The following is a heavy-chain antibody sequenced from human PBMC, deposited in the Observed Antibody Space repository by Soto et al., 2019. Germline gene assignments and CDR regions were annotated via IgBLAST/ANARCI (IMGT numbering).Heavy chain of an antibody. CDR3: ARAYVVVVAATRAWFDP. V-gene: IGHV4-39*07. Sequence: SETLSLTCTVSGGSISSSSYYWGWIRQPPGKGLEWIGNIYYSGSTYYNPSLKSRVTISVDTSKNQFSLKLSSVTAADTAVYYCARAYVVVVAATRAWFDPWGQGTLVTVSS. CDR1: GGSISSSSYY. CDR2: IYYSGST. J-gene: IGHJ5*02. D-gene: IGHD2-15*01.